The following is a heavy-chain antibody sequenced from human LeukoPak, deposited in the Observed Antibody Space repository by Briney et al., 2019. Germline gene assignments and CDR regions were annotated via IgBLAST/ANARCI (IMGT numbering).Heavy chain of an antibody. CDR3: VRSTNYGEYVRWYFDL. Sequence: GGPLRLSCSASRFTFSNFNMHWVPQATGKGLQFVSGITSDGGSIDYADAVRGRFTISRDNSKNTLSLQMNRLRAEDTAVYFCVRSTNYGEYVRWYFDLWGGGTVVTVCS. CDR2: ITSDGGSI. V-gene: IGHV3-64*04. J-gene: IGHJ2*01. D-gene: IGHD4-17*01. CDR1: RFTFSNFN.